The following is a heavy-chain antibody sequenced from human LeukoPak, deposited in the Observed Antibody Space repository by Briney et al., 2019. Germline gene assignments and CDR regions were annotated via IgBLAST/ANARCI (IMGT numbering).Heavy chain of an antibody. CDR1: GFTFSDYT. D-gene: IGHD6-13*01. V-gene: IGHV3-30*04. CDR2: LPPDGSYQ. CDR3: ARGLHDRSWYGAH. Sequence: GGSLRLSCPVSGFTFSDYTMQWVRQAPGKGLEWVALLPPDGSYQYYADSLKGRFTISRDNFKNALYLQMNSLRLEDTAVYYCARGLHDRSWYGAHWGQGTLLSVSS. J-gene: IGHJ4*02.